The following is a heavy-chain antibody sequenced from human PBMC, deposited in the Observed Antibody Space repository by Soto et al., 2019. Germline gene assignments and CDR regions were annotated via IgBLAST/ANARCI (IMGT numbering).Heavy chain of an antibody. Sequence: EVQLVESGGGLVKPGGSLRLSCAASGFTFSSYSMNWVRQAPGKGLEWVSSISSSSSYIYYADSVKGRFTISRDNAKNSLDLQMNSPRAEETAVYYCARGQNGYSYGYSGLGAFDIWGQGTMVTVSS. CDR2: ISSSSSYI. CDR3: ARGQNGYSYGYSGLGAFDI. J-gene: IGHJ3*02. D-gene: IGHD5-18*01. CDR1: GFTFSSYS. V-gene: IGHV3-21*01.